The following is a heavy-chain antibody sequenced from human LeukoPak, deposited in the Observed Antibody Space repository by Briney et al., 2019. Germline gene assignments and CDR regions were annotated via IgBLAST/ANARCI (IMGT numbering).Heavy chain of an antibody. D-gene: IGHD6-19*01. CDR2: IYYSGST. CDR3: ARLPAVAGAIYYFDY. V-gene: IGHV4-39*01. J-gene: IGHJ4*02. Sequence: PSETLSLTCTVSGGSISSSSYYWGWIRQPPGKGLEWIGSIYYSGSTYYNPSLKSRVTISVDTSKNQFSLKLSSVTAADTAVYYCARLPAVAGAIYYFDYWGQGTLVTVSS. CDR1: GGSISSSSYY.